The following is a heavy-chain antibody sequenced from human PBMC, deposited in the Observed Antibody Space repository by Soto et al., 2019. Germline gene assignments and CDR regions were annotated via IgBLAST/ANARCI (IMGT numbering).Heavy chain of an antibody. CDR2: LSDSGASI. D-gene: IGHD6-13*01. CDR1: GFTFSRHA. CDR3: AKVSSSWYAGFFDL. J-gene: IGHJ4*02. Sequence: GGSLRLSCTASGFTFSRHAMTWVRQAPGKGLEWVSGLSDSGASIYYADSVKGRFTISRDNSMNTLYLQMNTLRAEDTAVYYCAKVSSSWYAGFFDLWGQGTLVTVPQ. V-gene: IGHV3-23*01.